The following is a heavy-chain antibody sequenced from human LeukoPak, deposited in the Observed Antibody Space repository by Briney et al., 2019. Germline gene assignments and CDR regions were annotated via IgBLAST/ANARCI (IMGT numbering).Heavy chain of an antibody. CDR2: FSSYNDYI. V-gene: IGHV3-21*01. D-gene: IGHD2-8*01. CDR3: ARDGGYCTKGVCYLDY. CDR1: GFTFRGYS. J-gene: IGHJ4*02. Sequence: PGGSLRLSCAASGFTFRGYSMNWVRQAPGKGLEWVSSFSSYNDYIYYADSVKGRFTISRDNAKNSLYLEMNSLRAEDTAVYYCARDGGYCTKGVCYLDYWGQGTLVTVSS.